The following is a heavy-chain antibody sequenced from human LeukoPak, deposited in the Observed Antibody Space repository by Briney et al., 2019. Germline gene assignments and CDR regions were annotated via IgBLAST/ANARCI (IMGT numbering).Heavy chain of an antibody. CDR3: ARDRRHGWFDP. CDR2: IYSGGST. J-gene: IGHJ5*02. V-gene: IGHV3-66*01. CDR1: GFTVSSNY. Sequence: GGSLRLSCAASGFTVSSNYMSWVRQAPGKGLEWVSVIYSGGSTYYEDAVKGRFTISRDNSKNTLYLQMNNLRAEDPAVYYCARDRRHGWFDPWGQGTLVTVSS.